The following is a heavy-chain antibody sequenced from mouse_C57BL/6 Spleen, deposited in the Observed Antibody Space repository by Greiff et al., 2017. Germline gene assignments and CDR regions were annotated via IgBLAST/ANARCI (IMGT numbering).Heavy chain of an antibody. Sequence: VQLQQSGAELAKPGASVKLSCKASGYTFTSYWMHWVKQRPGQGLEWIGYINPSSGYTKYNQKFKDKATVTADKSSSTAYMQLSSLTYADAAVYYCMTTVEPYAMDYWGQGTSVTVSS. V-gene: IGHV1-7*01. D-gene: IGHD1-1*01. J-gene: IGHJ4*01. CDR1: GYTFTSYW. CDR2: INPSSGYT. CDR3: MTTVEPYAMDY.